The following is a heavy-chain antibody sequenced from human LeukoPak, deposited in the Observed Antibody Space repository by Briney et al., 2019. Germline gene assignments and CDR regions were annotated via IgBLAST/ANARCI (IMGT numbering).Heavy chain of an antibody. Sequence: SETLSLTCTVSGGSISSSSNYWGWIRQPPGKGLEWIGSIYYSGSTYYNPSLKSRVTISADTSKNQFSLKLSSVTAADTAVYYCARHFYDRGAFDIWGQGTMVTVSS. D-gene: IGHD3-22*01. CDR2: IYYSGST. V-gene: IGHV4-39*01. CDR1: GGSISSSSNY. J-gene: IGHJ3*02. CDR3: ARHFYDRGAFDI.